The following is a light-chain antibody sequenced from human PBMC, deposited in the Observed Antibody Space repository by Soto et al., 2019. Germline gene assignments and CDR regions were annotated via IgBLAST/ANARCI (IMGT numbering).Light chain of an antibody. J-gene: IGKJ4*01. CDR1: QSVLYSSNNKNY. CDR2: WAS. V-gene: IGKV4-1*01. Sequence: EIVMTQSPDSLAVSLGERATINCKSSQSVLYSSNNKNYLAWYQQKPGQPPKLLIYWASTRESGVPDRFSGSGSGTDFTLTISSLQAEDVAVYYCQQYNNWPALTFGGGTKVEIK. CDR3: QQYNNWPALT.